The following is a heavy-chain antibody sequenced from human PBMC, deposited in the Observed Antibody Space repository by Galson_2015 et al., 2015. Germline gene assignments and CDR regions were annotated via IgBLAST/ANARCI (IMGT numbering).Heavy chain of an antibody. CDR2: ISGSGGST. J-gene: IGHJ4*02. CDR1: GGTFSSYV. CDR3: AKLSTRSGPSSFDY. D-gene: IGHD2/OR15-2a*01. V-gene: IGHV3-23*01. Sequence: SCKASGGTFSSYVMSWVRQAPGKGLEWVSAISGSGGSTYYADSVKGRFTISRDNSKNTLYLQMNSLRAEDTAVYYCAKLSTRSGPSSFDYWGQGTLVTVSS.